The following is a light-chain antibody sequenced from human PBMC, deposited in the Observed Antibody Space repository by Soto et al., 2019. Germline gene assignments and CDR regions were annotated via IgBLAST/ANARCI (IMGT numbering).Light chain of an antibody. V-gene: IGKV1-5*01. Sequence: EIQMTQSPSTLSASVGDRVTITCRVSQSISKWLAWYQQKPGKAPNLLIYDASSLGSGVPSRFRGSGSGTEFALTISRLHPDDFATYECQQYNAAGKFGQGTRVEIK. CDR1: QSISKW. CDR3: QQYNAAGK. CDR2: DAS. J-gene: IGKJ1*01.